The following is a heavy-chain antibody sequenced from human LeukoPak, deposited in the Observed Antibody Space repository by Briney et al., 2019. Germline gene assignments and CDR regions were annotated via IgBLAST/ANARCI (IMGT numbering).Heavy chain of an antibody. D-gene: IGHD4-17*01. V-gene: IGHV1-18*01. CDR2: IRAYNGNT. Sequence: GASVKVSCKASGYPFTSYVIRWVRQAPGQGLEWMGWIRAYNGNTNYAQKLQGRVTITTDTSTSTAYMELRSVISDDTAVYYCARVRWNDYGDYCIDYCGEGTPVTVHS. CDR1: GYPFTSYV. CDR3: ARVRWNDYGDYCIDY. J-gene: IGHJ4*02.